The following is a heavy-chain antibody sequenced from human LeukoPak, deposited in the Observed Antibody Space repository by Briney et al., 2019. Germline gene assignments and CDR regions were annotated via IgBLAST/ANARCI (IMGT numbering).Heavy chain of an antibody. Sequence: ASVKVSCKASGYTVTSYYMHWVRQAPGQRLEWMGWINTGNGNKEYSQKFQDRVTFTRDTSASTAYMELSSLRSEDTAVYYCARRDYDSSGYSRNLDYWGQGTLVTVSS. CDR3: ARRDYDSSGYSRNLDY. CDR2: INTGNGNK. V-gene: IGHV1-3*04. CDR1: GYTVTSYY. D-gene: IGHD3-22*01. J-gene: IGHJ4*02.